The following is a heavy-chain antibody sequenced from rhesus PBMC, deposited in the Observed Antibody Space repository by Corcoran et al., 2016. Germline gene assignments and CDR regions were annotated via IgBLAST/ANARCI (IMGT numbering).Heavy chain of an antibody. Sequence: QVQLFESGPGLVKPSETLSLTCALSGGSISSNYWTWIRQSPGKGLAWIGYIHGGTGSTSYSPSLKSRVTMSADTSKNQFSLKLSSVTVADTAVYYCARASVFYSGNYYFDYWGQGVLVTVSS. CDR3: ARASVFYSGNYYFDY. CDR1: GGSISSNY. J-gene: IGHJ4*01. CDR2: IHGGTGST. D-gene: IGHD3-16*01. V-gene: IGHV4-160*01.